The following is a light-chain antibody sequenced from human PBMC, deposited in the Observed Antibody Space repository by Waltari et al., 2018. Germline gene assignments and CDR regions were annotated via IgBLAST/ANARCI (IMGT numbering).Light chain of an antibody. CDR3: QQYNNWRT. CDR2: GAS. Sequence: EIVMTQSPATLSVSPGERATLSCRASQSVSSYLAWYQQKPGQAPRLLIYGASTRATGIPARFSSSASGTEFPLTISSMQSEYFAVYCCQQYNNWRTFGQGTKVEIK. CDR1: QSVSSY. J-gene: IGKJ1*01. V-gene: IGKV3-15*01.